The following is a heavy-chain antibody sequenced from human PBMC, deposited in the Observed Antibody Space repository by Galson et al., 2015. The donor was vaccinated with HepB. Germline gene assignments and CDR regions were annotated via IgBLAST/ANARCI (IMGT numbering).Heavy chain of an antibody. J-gene: IGHJ3*02. CDR1: GLSVSSNY. Sequence: SLRLSCAASGLSVSSNYMSWVRQAPGKGLEWVSVVYSGGTTYYADSVKGRFTISRDNSKNTLYLQINSLRAEDTAVYYCAKEGTSPVWAFDIWGQGTKVTVSS. CDR3: AKEGTSPVWAFDI. D-gene: IGHD5/OR15-5a*01. CDR2: VYSGGTT. V-gene: IGHV3-66*01.